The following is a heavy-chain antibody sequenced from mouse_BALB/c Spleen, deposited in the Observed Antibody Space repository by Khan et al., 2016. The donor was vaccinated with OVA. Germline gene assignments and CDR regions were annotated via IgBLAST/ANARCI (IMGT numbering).Heavy chain of an antibody. CDR3: ARSAFYGRSSYFDY. CDR2: IDPSSGYT. Sequence: VQLQESGAELARPGASVKMSCKASGYTFTSYTMHWIKQRPGQALEWIGYIDPSSGYTNYNQNFRDKATLTADKSSSTAYIQLTSLTSEDSAVHDCARSAFYGRSSYFDYWGPGSTLTVSS. V-gene: IGHV1-4*01. J-gene: IGHJ2*01. D-gene: IGHD1-1*01. CDR1: GYTFTSYT.